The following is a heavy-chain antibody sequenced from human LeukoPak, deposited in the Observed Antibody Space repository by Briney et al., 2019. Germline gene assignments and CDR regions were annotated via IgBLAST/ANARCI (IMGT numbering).Heavy chain of an antibody. J-gene: IGHJ2*01. CDR1: GGSISSSSYY. CDR3: ASFTRYFDL. V-gene: IGHV4-39*01. CDR2: IYYSGST. Sequence: SETLSLTCTVSGGSISSSSYYWGWIRQPPGKGLEWIGSIYYSGSTYYNPSLKSRVTISVDTSKNQFSLKLSSVTAADTAVYYCASFTRYFDLWGRGTLVTVSS.